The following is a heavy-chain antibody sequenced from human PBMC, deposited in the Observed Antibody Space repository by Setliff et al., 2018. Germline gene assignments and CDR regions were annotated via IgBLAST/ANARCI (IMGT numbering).Heavy chain of an antibody. CDR2: INTNTGNP. Sequence: ASVKVSCKASGYTFTSYAMSWVRQAPGQGLEWMGWINTNTGNPTYAQGFTGRFVFSLDTSVSTAYLQISSLKAEDTAVYYCARIVCSSTSCSRFGYWGQGTLVTVSS. J-gene: IGHJ4*02. V-gene: IGHV7-4-1*02. D-gene: IGHD2-2*01. CDR1: GYTFTSYA. CDR3: ARIVCSSTSCSRFGY.